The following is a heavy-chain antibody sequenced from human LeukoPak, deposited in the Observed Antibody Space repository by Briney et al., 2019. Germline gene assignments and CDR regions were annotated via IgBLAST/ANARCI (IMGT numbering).Heavy chain of an antibody. CDR2: IWYDGSNK. J-gene: IGHJ4*02. D-gene: IGHD4-17*01. CDR1: GFTFSSYG. V-gene: IGHV3-33*06. CDR3: AKPGDDYGASGYFDY. Sequence: PGRSLRLSCAASGFTFSSYGMHWARQAPGKGLEWVSVIWYDGSNKYYADSVKGRFTISRDHSKNTLYLQMNSLRAEDTAVYYCAKPGDDYGASGYFDYWGQGTLVTVSS.